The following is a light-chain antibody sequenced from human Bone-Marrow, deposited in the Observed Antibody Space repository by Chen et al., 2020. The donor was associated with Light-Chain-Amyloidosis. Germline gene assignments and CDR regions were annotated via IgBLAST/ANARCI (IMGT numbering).Light chain of an antibody. CDR1: NIGSTS. V-gene: IGLV3-21*02. CDR2: YDR. J-gene: IGLJ3*02. Sequence: SYVLTLPSSVSVAPGQTATIACGGKNIGSTSVHWYQQTPGQAPLLVVYYDRDRPSGIPARLPGSNTGNTATLTISGVEAGDGADYYGQVWERSRDRPVFGGGTKLTVL. CDR3: QVWERSRDRPV.